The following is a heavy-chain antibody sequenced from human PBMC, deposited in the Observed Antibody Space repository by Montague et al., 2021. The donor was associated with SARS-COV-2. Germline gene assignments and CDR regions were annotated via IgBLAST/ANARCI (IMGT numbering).Heavy chain of an antibody. CDR3: ANHQGITVFGVIFN. CDR1: GFTLRNYA. V-gene: IGHV3-23*01. CDR2: ITGSGGST. D-gene: IGHD3-3*01. J-gene: IGHJ4*02. Sequence: SLRPSCAASGFTLRNYAMSWVRQAPGKGLEWVSTITGSGGSTYYADSVKGRFTISRDNSKNTLYLQMSSLTAEDTAVYYCANHQGITVFGVIFNWGQGTLVTVSS.